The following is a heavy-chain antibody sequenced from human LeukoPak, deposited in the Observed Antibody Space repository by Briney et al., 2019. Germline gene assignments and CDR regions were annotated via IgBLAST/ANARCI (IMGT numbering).Heavy chain of an antibody. Sequence: SETLSLTCTISGGSISSYYWNWIRQPPGKGLEWIGYIYYSGSTNYNPSLKSRVTISVDTSKNQFSLKLSSVTAADTAVYYCARDQVFYDSSGYYRDAFDIWGQGTMVTVSS. J-gene: IGHJ3*02. CDR1: GGSISSYY. V-gene: IGHV4-59*01. CDR2: IYYSGST. D-gene: IGHD3-22*01. CDR3: ARDQVFYDSSGYYRDAFDI.